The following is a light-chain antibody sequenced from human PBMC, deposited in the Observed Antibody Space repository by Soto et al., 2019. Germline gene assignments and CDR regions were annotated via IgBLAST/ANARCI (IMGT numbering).Light chain of an antibody. CDR1: SNDVGAYDY. V-gene: IGLV2-11*01. J-gene: IGLJ1*01. CDR3: CSYAAKYFDV. CDR2: DVT. Sequence: QSALTQPRSVSGSPGQSVTISCTGTSNDVGAYDYVSWFQHHPGKAPKLIIYDVTQRPSGIPDRFSGSKSGNTASLTISGLQTDDEADYHCCSYAAKYFDVFGSGTKLTVL.